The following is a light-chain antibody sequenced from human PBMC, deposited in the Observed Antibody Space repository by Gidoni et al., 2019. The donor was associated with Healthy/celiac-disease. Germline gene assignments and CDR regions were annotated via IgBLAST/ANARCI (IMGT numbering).Light chain of an antibody. CDR1: QSVLYSSNNKKY. V-gene: IGKV4-1*01. CDR3: QQYYSTPWT. J-gene: IGKJ1*01. Sequence: DIVMTQSLDSLAVSLGERATINCKSSQSVLYSSNNKKYLAWYQQKPGQPPKLLIYWASTRESGVPDRFSGSGSGTDFTLTISSLQAEDGAVYYCQQYYSTPWTFGQGTKVEIK. CDR2: WAS.